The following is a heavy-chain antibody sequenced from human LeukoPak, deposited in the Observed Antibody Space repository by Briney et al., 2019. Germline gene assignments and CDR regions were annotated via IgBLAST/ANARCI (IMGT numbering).Heavy chain of an antibody. V-gene: IGHV3-23*01. J-gene: IGHJ4*02. D-gene: IGHD3-10*01. CDR3: ASVEWFGDLTFEG. CDR2: ISSSDDST. Sequence: GGSLRLSCAASGFTFIFYAMSWVRQAPGKGLEWVSAISSSDDSTYYTDSARGRFTISRDNSNNTLFLQMNSLRADDTAVYYCASVEWFGDLTFEGWGRGTLVTVSS. CDR1: GFTFIFYA.